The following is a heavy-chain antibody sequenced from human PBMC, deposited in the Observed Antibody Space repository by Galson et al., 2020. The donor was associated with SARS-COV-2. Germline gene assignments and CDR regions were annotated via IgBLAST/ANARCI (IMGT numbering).Heavy chain of an antibody. D-gene: IGHD3-22*01. J-gene: IGHJ6*02. Sequence: GESLKISCAASGFTFSSYAMSWVRQAPGKGLEWVSDISGSGGSTYYADSVKGRFTISRDNSKNTLYLQMNSLRAEDTAVYYCAKGPQVKDKWLSPNHLHGMDVWGQGTTVTVSS. V-gene: IGHV3-23*01. CDR3: AKGPQVKDKWLSPNHLHGMDV. CDR2: ISGSGGST. CDR1: GFTFSSYA.